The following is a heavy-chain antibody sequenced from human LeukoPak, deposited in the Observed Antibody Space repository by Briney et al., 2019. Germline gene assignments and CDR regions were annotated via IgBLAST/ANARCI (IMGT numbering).Heavy chain of an antibody. Sequence: PGGSLRLSCAASGFTFSSYGMHWFRQAPGKGLEWVAVIWYDGSKKYYADSVKGRFTISRDNSKNTLYLQMDSLRAEDTAVYYCARYNTGSVDYWGQGTLVTVFS. CDR1: GFTFSSYG. CDR3: ARYNTGSVDY. CDR2: IWYDGSKK. J-gene: IGHJ4*02. V-gene: IGHV3-33*01. D-gene: IGHD2-8*02.